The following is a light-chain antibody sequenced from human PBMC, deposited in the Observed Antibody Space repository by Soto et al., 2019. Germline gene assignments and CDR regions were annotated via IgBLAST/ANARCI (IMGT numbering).Light chain of an antibody. CDR2: WAS. V-gene: IGKV4-1*01. CDR3: QQYYSTPLT. Sequence: ILMTQSPESLPVSLGEGAAINCNSSQSVLYTSNNLDYLAWYRQKPGQPPQLLIHWASTRLSGVPDRFSGSGSGTHFTFTISSLQPEDVAIYFCQQYYSTPLTFGGGTRVEIK. CDR1: QSVLYTSNNLDY. J-gene: IGKJ4*01.